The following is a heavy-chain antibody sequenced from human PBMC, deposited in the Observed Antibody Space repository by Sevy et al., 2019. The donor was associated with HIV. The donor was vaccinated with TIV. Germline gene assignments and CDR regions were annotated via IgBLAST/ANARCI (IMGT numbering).Heavy chain of an antibody. Sequence: ASVKVSCKASGYIFGIYDISWVRQAPGQGLEWMGWITPDSGDRNYAQKLQGTVTMTTDTSTRTSYMELRSLTSDDAGVYYCARGRAPDNGRYYFDSWAQGTLVTVSS. D-gene: IGHD1-26*01. CDR3: ARGRAPDNGRYYFDS. CDR1: GYIFGIYD. J-gene: IGHJ4*02. V-gene: IGHV1-18*01. CDR2: ITPDSGDR.